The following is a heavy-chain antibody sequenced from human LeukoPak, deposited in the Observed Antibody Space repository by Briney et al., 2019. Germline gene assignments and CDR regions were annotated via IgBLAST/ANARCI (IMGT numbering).Heavy chain of an antibody. Sequence: ASVKVSCKASGYTFINYYMHWVRQAPGQGLEWMGIINPSGGSTSYAPKFQGRVTMTRDTSTSTVYMELSSLKFEDKAVYYCARGSRYDIAYWGQGTLVTVSS. CDR3: ARGSRYDIAY. CDR2: INPSGGST. V-gene: IGHV1-46*01. CDR1: GYTFINYY. D-gene: IGHD3-22*01. J-gene: IGHJ4*02.